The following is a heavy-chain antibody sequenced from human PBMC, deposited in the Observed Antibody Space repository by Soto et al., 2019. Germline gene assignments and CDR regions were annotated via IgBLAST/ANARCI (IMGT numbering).Heavy chain of an antibody. V-gene: IGHV1-69*12. CDR1: GDTFISYT. J-gene: IGHJ3*02. Sequence: QVQLVQSGAEVKKPGSSVKVSCKASGDTFISYTISWVRQAPGPGLEWIGGIIPIFGTANYAQKFQGRVTITADESTSTADMELRSLRSEDTAVYYCARDPLITMRAFDIWGQGTMVTVSS. CDR3: ARDPLITMRAFDI. CDR2: IIPIFGTA. D-gene: IGHD3-3*01.